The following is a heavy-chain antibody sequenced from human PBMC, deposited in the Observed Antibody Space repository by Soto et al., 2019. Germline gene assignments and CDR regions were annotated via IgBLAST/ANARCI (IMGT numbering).Heavy chain of an antibody. Sequence: WASVKVSCKASGGTFSSYAISWVRQAPGQGLEWMGGIIPIFGTANYAQKFQGRVTITADESTSTAYVELSSLRSEDTAVYYCARRAPEGYDSSGYYSHFGAFDIWGQGTMVTVSS. CDR3: ARRAPEGYDSSGYYSHFGAFDI. CDR1: GGTFSSYA. V-gene: IGHV1-69*13. J-gene: IGHJ3*02. CDR2: IIPIFGTA. D-gene: IGHD3-22*01.